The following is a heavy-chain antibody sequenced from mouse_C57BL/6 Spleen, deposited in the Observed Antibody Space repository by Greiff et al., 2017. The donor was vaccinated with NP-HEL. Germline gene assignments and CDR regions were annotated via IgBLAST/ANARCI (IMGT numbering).Heavy chain of an antibody. D-gene: IGHD2-2*01. CDR3: ARSTMVTKGWFAY. Sequence: EVKLVESGGGLVKPGGSLKLSCAASGFTFSDYGMHWVRQAPEKGLEWVAYISSGSSTIYYVDTVKGRFTISRDNAKNTLFLQMTSLRSEDTAMYYCARSTMVTKGWFAYWGQGTLVTVSA. CDR1: GFTFSDYG. J-gene: IGHJ3*01. V-gene: IGHV5-17*01. CDR2: ISSGSSTI.